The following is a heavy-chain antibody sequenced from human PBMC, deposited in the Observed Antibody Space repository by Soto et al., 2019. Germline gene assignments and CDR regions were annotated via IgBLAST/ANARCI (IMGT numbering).Heavy chain of an antibody. CDR2: IIPILGIA. CDR1: GGTFSSYT. D-gene: IGHD5-18*01. Sequence: QVQLVQSGAEVKKPGSSVKVSCKASGGTFSSYTISWVRQAPGQGLEWMGRIIPILGIANYAQKFQGRVTIAADKSXSAAYRELSSRSSEDTAVYYCAGGSRGYSYGGIDYWGQGTLVTVSS. CDR3: AGGSRGYSYGGIDY. J-gene: IGHJ4*02. V-gene: IGHV1-69*02.